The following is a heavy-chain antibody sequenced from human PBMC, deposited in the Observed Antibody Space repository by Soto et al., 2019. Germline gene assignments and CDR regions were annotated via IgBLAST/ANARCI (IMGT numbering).Heavy chain of an antibody. D-gene: IGHD2-15*01. CDR2: INTDGSNT. J-gene: IGHJ5*02. V-gene: IGHV3-74*01. Sequence: PGGSLRLSCAASGLTFNRYWMHWVRHAPGKGRVWVSHINTDGSNTNYADSVKGRFTISRDNAKSTLFLQMNSLRDEDTAVYYCAREFCSGGNCYTYYFDPWGQGIPVTVSS. CDR3: AREFCSGGNCYTYYFDP. CDR1: GLTFNRYW.